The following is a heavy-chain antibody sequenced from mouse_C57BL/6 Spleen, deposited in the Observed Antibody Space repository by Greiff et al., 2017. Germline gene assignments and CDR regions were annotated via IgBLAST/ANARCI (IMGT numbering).Heavy chain of an antibody. J-gene: IGHJ1*03. CDR2: INPRNGGT. D-gene: IGHD1-1*01. CDR3: ARHHSYNGSSYWYFDV. V-gene: IGHV1-53*01. CDR1: GYTFTSYW. Sequence: QVQLQQPGTELVKPGASVKLSCKASGYTFTSYWMHWVKPRPGQGLEWIGHINPRNGGTNYNEKFKSKATLTVDKSSSTAYMQLSSLTSEDSAVYYCARHHSYNGSSYWYFDVGGTGTTVTVSS.